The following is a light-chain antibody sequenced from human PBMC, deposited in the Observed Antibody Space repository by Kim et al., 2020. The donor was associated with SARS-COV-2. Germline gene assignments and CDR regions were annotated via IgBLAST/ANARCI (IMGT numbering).Light chain of an antibody. CDR3: QKCDSAPWT. Sequence: GDTVTITGRARQDMSNYLAWFQLKRGKAPKLLIYAASALQPGVPSRFSGSGSGTDFTLTVTSLQPEDVATYYCQKCDSAPWTFGQGTKVDIK. V-gene: IGKV1-27*01. CDR2: AAS. J-gene: IGKJ1*01. CDR1: QDMSNY.